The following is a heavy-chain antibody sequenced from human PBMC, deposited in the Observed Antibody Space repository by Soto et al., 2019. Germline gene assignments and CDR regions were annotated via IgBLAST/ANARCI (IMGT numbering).Heavy chain of an antibody. J-gene: IGHJ5*02. CDR2: IYYSGST. Sequence: QLQLQESGPGLVKPSETLSLTCTVSGGSISSSSYYWGWIRQPPGKGLEWIGSIYYSGSTYYNPSLKSRVPISVDTSKNQFSLKLSSVTAADTAVYYCARHDYDFWSGYPNWFDPWGQGTLVTVSS. CDR1: GGSISSSSYY. CDR3: ARHDYDFWSGYPNWFDP. V-gene: IGHV4-39*01. D-gene: IGHD3-3*01.